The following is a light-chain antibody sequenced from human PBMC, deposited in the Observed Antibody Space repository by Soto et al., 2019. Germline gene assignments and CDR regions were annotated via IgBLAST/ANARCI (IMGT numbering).Light chain of an antibody. J-gene: IGKJ1*01. CDR1: QSVSSN. CDR2: GAY. CDR3: QHYGSSPET. Sequence: EIVMTQSPATLSVSPGERATLSCRASQSVSSNLAWYQQKPGQTPRLLIFGAYTRASGIPGRFSGSGSGTDFTLTINRLEPEDFAVYYCQHYGSSPETVGQGTKVDIK. V-gene: IGKV3-20*01.